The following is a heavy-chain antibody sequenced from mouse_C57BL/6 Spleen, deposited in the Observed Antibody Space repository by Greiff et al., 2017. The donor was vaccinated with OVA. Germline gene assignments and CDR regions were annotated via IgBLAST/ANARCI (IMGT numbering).Heavy chain of an antibody. Sequence: VQLQQSGAELVMPGASVKLSCKASGYTFTSYWMHWVKQRPGQGLEWIGEIDPSDSYTNYNQKFKGKSTLTVDKSSSTAYMQLSSLTSEDSAVYYCARREYGSSSDWYFDVWGTGTTVTVSS. D-gene: IGHD1-1*01. CDR2: IDPSDSYT. J-gene: IGHJ1*03. V-gene: IGHV1-69*01. CDR3: ARREYGSSSDWYFDV. CDR1: GYTFTSYW.